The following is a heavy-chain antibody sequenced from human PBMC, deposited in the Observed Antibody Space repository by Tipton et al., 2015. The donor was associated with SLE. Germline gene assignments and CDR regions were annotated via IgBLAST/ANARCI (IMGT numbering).Heavy chain of an antibody. CDR1: GFTFSSYA. CDR3: AKGDHGGLSGWFDP. D-gene: IGHD2-8*02. V-gene: IGHV3-23*01. J-gene: IGHJ5*02. Sequence: SLRLSCAASGFTFSSYAMSWVRQAPGKGLEWVSAISGSGGSTYYADSVKGRFTISRDNSKNTVHLQMNSLRADDAAVYYCAKGDHGGLSGWFDPWGQGTLVTVSS. CDR2: ISGSGGST.